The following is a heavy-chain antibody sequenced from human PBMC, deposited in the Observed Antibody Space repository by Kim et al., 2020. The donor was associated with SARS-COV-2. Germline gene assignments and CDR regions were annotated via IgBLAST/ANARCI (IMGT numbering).Heavy chain of an antibody. J-gene: IGHJ3*02. Sequence: SVKVSCKASGGTFSSYAISWVRQAPGQGLEWMGGIIPIFGTANYAQKFQGRVTITADESTSTAYMELSSLRSEDTAVYYCARGGGSYSYGPDAFDIWGQGTMVTVSS. CDR1: GGTFSSYA. V-gene: IGHV1-69*13. CDR2: IIPIFGTA. D-gene: IGHD1-26*01. CDR3: ARGGGSYSYGPDAFDI.